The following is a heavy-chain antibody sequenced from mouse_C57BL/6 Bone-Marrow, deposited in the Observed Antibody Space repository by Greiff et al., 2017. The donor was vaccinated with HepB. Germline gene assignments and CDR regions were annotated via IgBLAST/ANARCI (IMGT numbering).Heavy chain of an antibody. CDR3: ARIPSYYYGSSSAWFAY. V-gene: IGHV1-55*01. D-gene: IGHD1-1*01. CDR2: IYPGSGST. CDR1: GYTFTSYW. J-gene: IGHJ3*01. Sequence: QVQLQQPGAELVKPGASVKMSCKASGYTFTSYWITWVKQRPGQGLEWIGDIYPGSGSTNYNEKFKSKATLTVDTSSSTAYMQLSSLTSEDSAVYYCARIPSYYYGSSSAWFAYWGQGTLVTVSA.